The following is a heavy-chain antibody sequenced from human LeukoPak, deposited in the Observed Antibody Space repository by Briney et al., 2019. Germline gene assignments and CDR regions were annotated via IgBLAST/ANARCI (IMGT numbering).Heavy chain of an antibody. CDR2: ISSSSSYI. CDR1: GFTFSSYS. Sequence: GGSLRLCCAASGFTFSSYSMNWVRQAPGKGLEWVSSISSSSSYIYYADSVKGRFTISRDNAKNSLYLQMNSLRAEDTAVYYCAREDTVTTSPFFDYWGQGTLVTVSS. J-gene: IGHJ4*02. CDR3: AREDTVTTSPFFDY. V-gene: IGHV3-21*01. D-gene: IGHD4-17*01.